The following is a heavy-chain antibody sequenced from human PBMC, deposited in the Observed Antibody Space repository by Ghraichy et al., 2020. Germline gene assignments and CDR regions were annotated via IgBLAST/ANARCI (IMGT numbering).Heavy chain of an antibody. CDR1: GFTCSSDW. V-gene: IGHV3-74*01. CDR2: INSDASGT. D-gene: IGHD3-22*01. CDR3: ATYDGSGSHRSLGY. J-gene: IGHJ4*02. Sequence: GGSLRLSCAASGFTCSSDWIHWVRQAPGKGLVWVSRINSDASGTNYEDFVKVRFTISRDNAKNTLYLQMNSLRAEDTVVYYCATYDGSGSHRSLGYWVQGSLFTVSS.